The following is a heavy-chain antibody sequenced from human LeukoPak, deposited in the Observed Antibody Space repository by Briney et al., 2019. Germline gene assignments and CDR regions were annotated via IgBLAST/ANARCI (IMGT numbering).Heavy chain of an antibody. V-gene: IGHV3-30*02. D-gene: IGHD1-26*01. CDR3: AKDGSGSYVPQSAVYYYYYMDV. Sequence: GGSLRLSCAVSGFTFNGYGMHWVRQAPGKGLEWVAFIRYDGSNKYYADSVKGRFTISRDNSKNTLYLQMNSLRAEDTAVYYCAKDGSGSYVPQSAVYYYYYMDVWGKGTTVTVSS. J-gene: IGHJ6*03. CDR1: GFTFNGYG. CDR2: IRYDGSNK.